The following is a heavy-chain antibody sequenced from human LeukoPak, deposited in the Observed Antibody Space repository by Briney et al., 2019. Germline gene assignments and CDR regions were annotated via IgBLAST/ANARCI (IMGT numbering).Heavy chain of an antibody. CDR2: IRSKAYTGTT. CDR3: TRDLPQYSAEPYFDY. CDR1: GFTFSAFA. D-gene: IGHD1-26*01. Sequence: PGGSLRLSCTASGFTFSAFAISWVRQAPGKGLEWVGFIRSKAYTGTTEYAASVKGRFTISRDDSKSIAYLQMNSLKIEDTAVYYCTRDLPQYSAEPYFDYWGQGTLVTVSS. V-gene: IGHV3-49*04. J-gene: IGHJ4*02.